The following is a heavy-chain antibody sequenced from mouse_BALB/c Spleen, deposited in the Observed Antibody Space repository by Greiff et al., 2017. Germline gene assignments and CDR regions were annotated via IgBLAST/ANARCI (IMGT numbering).Heavy chain of an antibody. CDR2: IYPYNGGT. Sequence: VQLQQSGPELVKPGASVKISCKASGYTFTDYNMHWVKQSHGKSLEWIGYIYPYNGGTGYNQKFKSKATSTVDNSSSTAYMELRSLTSEDSAVSYGARASLCGSGYDWCFDVWGAGTAGTVAA. V-gene: IGHV1S29*02. CDR1: GYTFTDYN. CDR3: ARASLCGSGYDWCFDV. D-gene: IGHD1-1*01. J-gene: IGHJ1*01.